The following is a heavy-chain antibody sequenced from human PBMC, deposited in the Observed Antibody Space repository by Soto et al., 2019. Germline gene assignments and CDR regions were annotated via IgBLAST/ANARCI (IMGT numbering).Heavy chain of an antibody. CDR3: ALVAIPLVTAGWFDR. J-gene: IGHJ5*02. CDR1: GGSLSTYA. CDR2: IIPVLGTT. V-gene: IGHV1-69*01. D-gene: IGHD2-2*01. Sequence: QLQLVQSGAEAKKPGSAVKVSCKASGGSLSTYAVTWVRQAPGQGLEWMGGIIPVLGTTTYAQNFQGRVTITADESTNTAYVEVSSMTSEDTAVYFCALVAIPLVTAGWFDRWGQGPLVPVSS.